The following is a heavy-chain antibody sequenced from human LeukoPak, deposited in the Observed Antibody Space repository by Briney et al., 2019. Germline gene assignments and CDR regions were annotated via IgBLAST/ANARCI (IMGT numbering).Heavy chain of an antibody. CDR3: AREERYYDILTTNYCYGMDV. V-gene: IGHV1-69*13. CDR1: GGTFSSYA. Sequence: GASVKVSCKASGGTFSSYAISWVRQAPGQGLEWMGGIIPIFGTANYAQKFQGRVTITADESTSTAYMELSSLRSEDTAVYYCAREERYYDILTTNYCYGMDVWGQGTTVTVSS. J-gene: IGHJ6*02. CDR2: IIPIFGTA. D-gene: IGHD3-9*01.